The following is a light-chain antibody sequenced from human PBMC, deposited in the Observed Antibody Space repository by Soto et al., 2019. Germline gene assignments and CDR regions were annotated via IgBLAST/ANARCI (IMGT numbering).Light chain of an antibody. Sequence: ELALTQASCTLSLSAADRATFSCLASQSVSNDLAWYQQKPGQAPKLLIYGASTRDTGIPARFSGSGSGTEFTLTISSLQSEDFAVYYCQQYNSWSMTFGQGTKVDIK. CDR1: QSVSND. CDR3: QQYNSWSMT. J-gene: IGKJ1*01. CDR2: GAS. V-gene: IGKV3-15*01.